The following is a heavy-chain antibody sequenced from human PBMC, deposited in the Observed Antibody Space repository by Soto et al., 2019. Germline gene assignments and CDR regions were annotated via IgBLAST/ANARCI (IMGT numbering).Heavy chain of an antibody. D-gene: IGHD5-18*01. CDR1: GGTFSSYA. CDR2: IIPMFGTV. J-gene: IGHJ4*02. Sequence: SVKVSCKASGGTFSSYAIVWVRQAPGQGLEWIGGIIPMFGTVNQTQTSQGRVTVTADESTSTVYMELTSLKSEDTAVYYCARRGEYTYGLAYWGQGTLVTVSS. V-gene: IGHV1-69*13. CDR3: ARRGEYTYGLAY.